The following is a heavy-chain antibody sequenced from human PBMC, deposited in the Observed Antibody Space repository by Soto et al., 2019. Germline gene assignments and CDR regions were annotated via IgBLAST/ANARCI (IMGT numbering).Heavy chain of an antibody. D-gene: IGHD6-13*01. CDR3: ARDLRKNRGSWYSHYYYYYGMDV. CDR1: GFTFSSYG. Sequence: QVQLVESGGGVVQPGRSLRLSCAASGFTFSSYGMHWVRQAPGKGLEWVAVIWYDGSNKYYADSVKGRFTISRDNSKNTLYLQMNSLRAEDTAVYYCARDLRKNRGSWYSHYYYYYGMDVWGQGTTVTVSS. CDR2: IWYDGSNK. J-gene: IGHJ6*02. V-gene: IGHV3-33*01.